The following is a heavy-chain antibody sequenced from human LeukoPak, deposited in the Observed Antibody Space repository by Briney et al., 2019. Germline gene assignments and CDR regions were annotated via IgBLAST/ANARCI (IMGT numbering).Heavy chain of an antibody. CDR1: GFTFSSYW. V-gene: IGHV3-7*01. Sequence: GGSLRLSCAASGFTFSSYWMSWVRQSPGQGLESVANIKQDGSEEYYVASVKGRFTISRDNAKNSLYLQMNSLRAEDTAVYYCARVAAAGFDYWGQGTLVTISS. J-gene: IGHJ4*02. CDR2: IKQDGSEE. D-gene: IGHD6-13*01. CDR3: ARVAAAGFDY.